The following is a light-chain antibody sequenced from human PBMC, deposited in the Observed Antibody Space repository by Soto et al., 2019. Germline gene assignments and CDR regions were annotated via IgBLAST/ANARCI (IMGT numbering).Light chain of an antibody. V-gene: IGLV2-8*01. Sequence: QSALTQPPSASGSRGQSVTISCTGTKSDIGVYDFVSWYQHHPGKAPRLIIYEVVQRPSGVPDRFSGSKSGNTASLTVSGLQAEDEADYYCNSYAGTNNLLFGGGTKLTVL. J-gene: IGLJ2*01. CDR3: NSYAGTNNLL. CDR1: KSDIGVYDF. CDR2: EVV.